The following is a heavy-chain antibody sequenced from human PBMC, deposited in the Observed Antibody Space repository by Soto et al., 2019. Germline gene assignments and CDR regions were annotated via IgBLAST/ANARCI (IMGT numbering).Heavy chain of an antibody. CDR3: TRRPRVDSAVTGAH. CDR1: GFSFSTYW. V-gene: IGHV3-74*03. CDR2: ISGDGNRT. Sequence: DVQLVESRGGLAQPGGSLRLSCTASGFSFSTYWMHWVRQVPGKGPVWVSRISGDGNRTTYADSVKGRFTISRDNANNILYLEMNTLRAEDTAGYHCTRRPRVDSAVTGAHWGQGTLVTVSS. J-gene: IGHJ4*02. D-gene: IGHD6-13*01.